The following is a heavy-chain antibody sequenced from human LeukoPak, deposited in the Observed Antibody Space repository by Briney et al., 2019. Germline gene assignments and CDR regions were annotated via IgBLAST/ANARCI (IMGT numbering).Heavy chain of an antibody. Sequence: TGGSLRLSCAASGFTVSSNYMSWVRQAPGKGLEWVSVIYSGGSTYYADSVKGRFTISRDNSKNTLYLQMNSLRAEDTAVYYCARVAAGLGVDYWGQGTLVTVSS. D-gene: IGHD3-16*01. CDR2: IYSGGST. CDR1: GFTVSSNY. J-gene: IGHJ4*02. V-gene: IGHV3-66*01. CDR3: ARVAAGLGVDY.